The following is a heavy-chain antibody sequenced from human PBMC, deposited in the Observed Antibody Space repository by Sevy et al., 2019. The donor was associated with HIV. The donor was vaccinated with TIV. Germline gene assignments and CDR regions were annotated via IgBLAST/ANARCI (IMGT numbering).Heavy chain of an antibody. CDR1: GFTFSSYS. CDR3: AGDVGENSAYFGILVVVVATGDAFDI. V-gene: IGHV3-48*02. D-gene: IGHD2-15*01. CDR2: ISSSSSTI. Sequence: GGSLRLSCAASGFTFSSYSMNWVRQAPGKGLEWVSYISSSSSTIYYADSVKGRFTISRDSANNSMYVQLNSLRDEDRAVDYCAGDVGENSAYFGILVVVVATGDAFDIWGQGTTVTVSS. J-gene: IGHJ3*02.